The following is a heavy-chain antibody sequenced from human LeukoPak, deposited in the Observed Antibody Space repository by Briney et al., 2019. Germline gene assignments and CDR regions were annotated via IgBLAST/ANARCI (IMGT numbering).Heavy chain of an antibody. V-gene: IGHV3-23*01. J-gene: IGHJ4*02. CDR1: GFTFSSYA. Sequence: GGSLRLSCSASGFTFSSYAMSWVRQAPGKGLEWVSAISGSGGSTYYADSVKGRFTISRDNSKNTLYLQMNSLRAEDTAVYYCAKDSSYGGNFFDYWGQGTLVTVSS. CDR3: AKDSSYGGNFFDY. CDR2: ISGSGGST. D-gene: IGHD4-23*01.